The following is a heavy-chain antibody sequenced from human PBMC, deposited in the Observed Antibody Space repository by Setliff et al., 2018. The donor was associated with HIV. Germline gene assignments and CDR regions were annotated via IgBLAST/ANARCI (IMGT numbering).Heavy chain of an antibody. J-gene: IGHJ5*02. CDR1: NDSIRNYY. Sequence: PSETLSLTCSVSNDSIRNYYWSWIRQPSGRGLQWIGYIYYSGRTDYNPSFKSRASVSVDTSKNEISLKLTSVTAADTAVYYCARGAVADCNGGSCSTWFDPWDQGTLVAVSS. V-gene: IGHV4-59*01. D-gene: IGHD2-15*01. CDR3: ARGAVADCNGGSCSTWFDP. CDR2: IYYSGRT.